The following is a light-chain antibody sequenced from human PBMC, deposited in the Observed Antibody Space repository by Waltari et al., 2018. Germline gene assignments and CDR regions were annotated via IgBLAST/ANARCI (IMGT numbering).Light chain of an antibody. V-gene: IGKV1-5*03. Sequence: DIQMTQSPSSLSANVGDRVTVTCRASQNITTWLVWYQQKPGKAPKLLIYKAASLESGVPFRFSGSGSGTEFTLTISVLQADDFATYYCQQFNSYPWTFGQGTKVEI. CDR1: QNITTW. CDR2: KAA. CDR3: QQFNSYPWT. J-gene: IGKJ1*01.